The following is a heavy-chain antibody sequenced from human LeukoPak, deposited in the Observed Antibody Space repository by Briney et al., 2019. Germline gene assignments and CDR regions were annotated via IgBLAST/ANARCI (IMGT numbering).Heavy chain of an antibody. CDR1: GFTFSSYG. CDR3: AKGLGLTGGVLSVYYYGMDV. V-gene: IGHV3-30*18. D-gene: IGHD1-14*01. Sequence: GGSLRLSCAASGFTFSSYGMHWVRQAPGKGLEWVAVISYDGSNKYYADSVKGRFTISRDNSKNTLYLQMNSLRAEDTAVYYCAKGLGLTGGVLSVYYYGMDVWGQGTTVTVSS. CDR2: ISYDGSNK. J-gene: IGHJ6*02.